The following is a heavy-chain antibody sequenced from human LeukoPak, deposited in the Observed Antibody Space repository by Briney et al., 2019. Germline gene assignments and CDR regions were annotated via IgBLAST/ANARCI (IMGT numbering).Heavy chain of an antibody. D-gene: IGHD3-9*01. Sequence: PSETLSLTCIVSGGSISSSSYYWGWIRQPPGKGLEWIGSIYYSGSTYYNPSLKSRVTISVDTSKNQFSLKLSSVTAADTAVYYCARKNVLRYFDWLLKAHWFDPWGQGTLVTVSS. V-gene: IGHV4-39*07. J-gene: IGHJ5*02. CDR3: ARKNVLRYFDWLLKAHWFDP. CDR2: IYYSGST. CDR1: GGSISSSSYY.